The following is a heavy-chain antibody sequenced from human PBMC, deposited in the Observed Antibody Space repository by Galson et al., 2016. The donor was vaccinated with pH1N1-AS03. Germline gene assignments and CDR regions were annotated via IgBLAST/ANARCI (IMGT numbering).Heavy chain of an antibody. CDR2: INEDGTEK. CDR3: ARTRTAES. CDR1: GFSFSSYW. J-gene: IGHJ5*02. V-gene: IGHV3-7*03. D-gene: IGHD2-21*02. Sequence: RLSCAASGFSFSSYWMTWVRQAPGKGLEWVATINEDGTEKHYLDSLKGRFSISRDNAKNSLHLEMNSLRAEDTAFYYCARTRTAESWGQGTLVTVSS.